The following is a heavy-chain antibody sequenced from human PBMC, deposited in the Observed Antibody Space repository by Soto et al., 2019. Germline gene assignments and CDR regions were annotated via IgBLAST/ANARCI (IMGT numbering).Heavy chain of an antibody. J-gene: IGHJ1*01. D-gene: IGHD4-17*01. V-gene: IGHV3-64D*08. CDR2: ISSSSGST. CDR1: GFTFSSYS. CDR3: VKDEIATVPPSPGH. Sequence: GGSLRLSCAASGFTFSSYSMNCVRQAPGKGLEWVSAISSSSGSTYYADSVKGRFTISRDNSKNTLYLQMSSLRAEDTAVYYCVKDEIATVPPSPGHWGQGTLVTVSS.